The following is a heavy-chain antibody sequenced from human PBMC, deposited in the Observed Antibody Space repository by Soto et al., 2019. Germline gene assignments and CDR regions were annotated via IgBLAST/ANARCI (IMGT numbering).Heavy chain of an antibody. CDR1: GFNFGNYA. CDR3: VKARWFSPTDDGFDI. D-gene: IGHD3-10*01. J-gene: IGHJ3*02. V-gene: IGHV3-64D*08. Sequence: GGSLRLSCSASGFNFGNYAMDWARQAPGKGLEYVSSISSDGARTYYADSVKGRFTISGDQSRNTLYLQMSSLRAEDTAVYYCVKARWFSPTDDGFDIWGQGTMVTVSS. CDR2: ISSDGART.